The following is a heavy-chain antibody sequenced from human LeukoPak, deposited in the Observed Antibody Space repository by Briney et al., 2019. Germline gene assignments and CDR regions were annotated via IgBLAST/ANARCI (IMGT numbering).Heavy chain of an antibody. Sequence: PSETLSLTCTVSGTSITSYYWFWIRQSPGKGLEWVGHIAYTGNTNYNPSLESRVTISLDTSKNQFSLKVNSVTAADTAVYYCARRLYSSGFSSWFDPWGQGTLVTVSS. V-gene: IGHV4-59*01. CDR3: ARRLYSSGFSSWFDP. CDR1: GTSITSYY. J-gene: IGHJ5*02. CDR2: IAYTGNT. D-gene: IGHD6-19*01.